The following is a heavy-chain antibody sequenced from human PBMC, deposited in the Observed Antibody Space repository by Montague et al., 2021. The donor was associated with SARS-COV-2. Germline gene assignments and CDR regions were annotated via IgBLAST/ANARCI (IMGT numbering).Heavy chain of an antibody. D-gene: IGHD6-19*01. Sequence: SLRLSCAASGFNFSHYYMSWIRQAPGKGLEWLLWISGSGSPIYYSDSVKGRFTISRDHAKNSVYLQMTSLRAEDTATYYCASATSLNTTGWYEFEFWGQGTLVTVS. CDR2: ISGSGSPI. CDR1: GFNFSHYY. CDR3: ASATSLNTTGWYEFEF. V-gene: IGHV3-11*01. J-gene: IGHJ5*01.